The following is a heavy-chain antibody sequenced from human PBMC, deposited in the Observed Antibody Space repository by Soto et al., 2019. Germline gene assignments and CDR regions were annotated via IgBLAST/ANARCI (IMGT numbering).Heavy chain of an antibody. CDR2: INHSGST. J-gene: IGHJ6*04. CDR1: GGSFSGYY. V-gene: IGHV4-34*01. Sequence: SETLSLTCAVYGGSFSGYYWSWIRQPPGKGLEWIGEINHSGSTNYNPSLKSRVTISVDTSKNQFSLKLSSVTAADTAVYYCARGRSAADSSSDVWGKGTTVTVSS. D-gene: IGHD2-2*01. CDR3: ARGRSAADSSSDV.